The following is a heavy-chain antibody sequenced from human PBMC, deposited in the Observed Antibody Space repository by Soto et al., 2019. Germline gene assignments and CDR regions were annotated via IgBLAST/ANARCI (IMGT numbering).Heavy chain of an antibody. Sequence: GGSLRLSCGASGFTFSNYAMHWVRQAPGKGLEWVATMSYDGSKKYYTDSVKGRFTISRDNSKNTVFLEMNSLRPEDTAVYYCARDGNYVDYWGQGTLVTVS. CDR2: MSYDGSKK. CDR3: ARDGNYVDY. D-gene: IGHD1-26*01. J-gene: IGHJ4*02. V-gene: IGHV3-30-3*01. CDR1: GFTFSNYA.